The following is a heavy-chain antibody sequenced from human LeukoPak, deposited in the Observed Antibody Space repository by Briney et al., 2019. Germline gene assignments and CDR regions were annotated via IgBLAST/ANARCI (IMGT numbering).Heavy chain of an antibody. CDR2: IGSSGSTI. Sequence: GRSLRLSCAASGFTFSSYAMHWVRQAPGKGLEWVSYIGSSGSTIYYADSVKGRFTISRDNAKNSLFLQMNSLRAEDTAVYYCARGVTTRWAFDYWGQGTLVTVSS. CDR3: ARGVTTRWAFDY. D-gene: IGHD4-17*01. V-gene: IGHV3-48*01. CDR1: GFTFSSYA. J-gene: IGHJ4*02.